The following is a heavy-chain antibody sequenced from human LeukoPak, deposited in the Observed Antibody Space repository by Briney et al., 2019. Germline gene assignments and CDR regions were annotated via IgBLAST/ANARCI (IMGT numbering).Heavy chain of an antibody. D-gene: IGHD1-26*01. CDR2: INPRGGST. CDR1: GYTFTSYY. J-gene: IGHJ6*03. Sequence: PGASVKVSCKASGYTFTSYYMHWVGQAPGQGLEWMGIINPRGGSTSYAQKFQGRVTMTRDTSTSTVYMELSSLRSEDTAVYYCAREGGPTIASYYYYMDVWGKGTTVTISS. CDR3: AREGGPTIASYYYYMDV. V-gene: IGHV1-46*01.